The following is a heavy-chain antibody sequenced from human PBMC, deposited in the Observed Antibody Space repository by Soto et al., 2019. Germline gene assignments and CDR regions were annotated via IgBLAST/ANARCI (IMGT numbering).Heavy chain of an antibody. CDR1: GYTFTSYD. CDR3: ARLPDGYYYFGMDV. Sequence: QVQLVQSGAEVKKPGASVKVSCKASGYTFTSYDINWVRQATGQGLEWMEWMNPNSGNTGYAQKFQGRVTMTRNTSISTAYMELSSLRSEDTAVYYCARLPDGYYYFGMDVWGQGTTVTVSS. V-gene: IGHV1-8*01. J-gene: IGHJ6*02. CDR2: MNPNSGNT.